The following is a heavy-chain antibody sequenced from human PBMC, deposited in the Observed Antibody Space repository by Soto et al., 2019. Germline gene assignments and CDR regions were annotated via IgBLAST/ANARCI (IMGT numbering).Heavy chain of an antibody. V-gene: IGHV4-38-2*01. CDR1: GYSISSGYY. CDR3: ARGHTVVVPTVGWFDP. CDR2: MFHSGST. D-gene: IGHD2-2*01. J-gene: IGHJ5*02. Sequence: SETLSLTCAVSGYSISSGYYWGWIRQPPGKGLEWIGSMFHSGSTYYNPSLKSRVTISVDTSKNQFSLKLSSVTAADTAVYYCARGHTVVVPTVGWFDPWGHGTLVTVSS.